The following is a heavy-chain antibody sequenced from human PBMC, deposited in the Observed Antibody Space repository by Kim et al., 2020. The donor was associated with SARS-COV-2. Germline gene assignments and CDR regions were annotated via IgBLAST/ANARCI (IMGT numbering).Heavy chain of an antibody. CDR3: AKEGYYGSGSFPDY. D-gene: IGHD3-10*01. J-gene: IGHJ4*02. V-gene: IGHV3-30*02. Sequence: ADTVKGRFTITRDNSKNTLYLQMNSLSTEAEAVYYCAKEGYYGSGSFPDYWGQGTLVTVSS.